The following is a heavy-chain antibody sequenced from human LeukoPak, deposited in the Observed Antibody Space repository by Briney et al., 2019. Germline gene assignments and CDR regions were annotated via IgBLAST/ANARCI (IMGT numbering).Heavy chain of an antibody. J-gene: IGHJ4*02. CDR2: IYPGDSTT. CDR1: GYNFPNYW. Sequence: GESLKITCKGSGYNFPNYWIGWVRQMPGKGLEWLGIIYPGDSTTRYSPSLQGQVTISADKSISTAYLQWSSLKASDTAMYYCARHDSSSWEYYFDYWGQGTLVTVSS. D-gene: IGHD6-13*01. V-gene: IGHV5-51*01. CDR3: ARHDSSSWEYYFDY.